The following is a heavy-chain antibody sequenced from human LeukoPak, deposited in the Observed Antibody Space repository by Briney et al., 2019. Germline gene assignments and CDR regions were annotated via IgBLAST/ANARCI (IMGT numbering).Heavy chain of an antibody. D-gene: IGHD4-17*01. CDR2: INHSGST. J-gene: IGHJ5*02. Sequence: SETLSLTCAVYGGSFSGYYWSWIRQPPWKGLEWIGEINHSGSTNYNPSLKSRVTISVDTSKNQFSLKLSSVTAADTAVYYCARRRGPTVLRRWFDPWGQGTLVTVSS. V-gene: IGHV4-34*01. CDR3: ARRRGPTVLRRWFDP. CDR1: GGSFSGYY.